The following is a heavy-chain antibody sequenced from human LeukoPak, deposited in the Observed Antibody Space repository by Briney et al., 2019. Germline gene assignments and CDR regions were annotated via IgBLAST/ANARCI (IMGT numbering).Heavy chain of an antibody. D-gene: IGHD3-16*01. V-gene: IGHV4-59*08. J-gene: IGHJ4*02. Sequence: SETLSLTCTVSGGSISSYYWSWIRQPPGKGLEWMGYIYYGGNTNYNPSLKSRITISIDTSKNQFSLELSSVTAADTAVYFCARLGVPAAFDCWGQGTLVTVSS. CDR3: ARLGVPAAFDC. CDR2: IYYGGNT. CDR1: GGSISSYY.